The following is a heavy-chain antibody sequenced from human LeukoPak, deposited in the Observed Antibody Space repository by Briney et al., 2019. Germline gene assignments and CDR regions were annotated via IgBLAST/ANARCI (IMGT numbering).Heavy chain of an antibody. Sequence: GGSLRLSCVASRFTFSNYWMSWVRQAPGKGLEWVANINQDGSKKRYADSMKGRFTISRDNAKESLYLQLNSLRAEDTAVYYCAKWGPYCVGDYCPALDSWGPGTLVTVSS. CDR3: AKWGPYCVGDYCPALDS. CDR1: RFTFSNYW. V-gene: IGHV3-7*01. D-gene: IGHD2-21*02. CDR2: INQDGSKK. J-gene: IGHJ4*02.